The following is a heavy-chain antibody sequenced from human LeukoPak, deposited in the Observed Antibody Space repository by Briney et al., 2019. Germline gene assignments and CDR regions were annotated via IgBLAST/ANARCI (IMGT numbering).Heavy chain of an antibody. CDR2: INPNSGGT. J-gene: IGHJ3*02. V-gene: IGHV1-2*02. CDR3: ARIGYSSSWYDAFDI. Sequence: GASVKVSCKASGYTFTGYYMHWVRQAPGQGLEWMGWINPNSGGTNYAQKFQGRVTMTRDTSISTAHMELSRLRSDDTAVYYCARIGYSSSWYDAFDIWGQGTMVTVSS. D-gene: IGHD6-13*01. CDR1: GYTFTGYY.